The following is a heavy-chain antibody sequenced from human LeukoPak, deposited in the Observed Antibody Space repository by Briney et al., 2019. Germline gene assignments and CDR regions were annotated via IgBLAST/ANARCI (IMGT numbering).Heavy chain of an antibody. CDR2: TYYRSKWYN. CDR1: GDSVCSNSAG. CDR3: ARKRVAGTFDI. J-gene: IGHJ3*02. V-gene: IGHV6-1*01. D-gene: IGHD6-19*01. Sequence: SQTLSLTCAISGDSVCSNSAGWNWISQSPSRGLEWLGRTYYRSKWYNDYAVSVKSRITINPDTSKNQFSLQLNSLTPEDTAVYYFARKRVAGTFDIWGQGTMVTVSP.